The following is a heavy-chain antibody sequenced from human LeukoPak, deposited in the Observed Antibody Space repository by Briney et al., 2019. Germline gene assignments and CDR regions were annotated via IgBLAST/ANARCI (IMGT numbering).Heavy chain of an antibody. CDR1: GYTFTGYY. J-gene: IGHJ4*02. V-gene: IGHV1-2*02. CDR3: ARVCSSTSCYSRSIDY. D-gene: IGHD2-2*01. Sequence: ASVKVSCKASGYTFTGYYMHWVRQAPGQGLEWMGWINPNSGGTNYAQKFQGRVTMTRDRSISTAYMELSRLRSDDTAVYYCARVCSSTSCYSRSIDYWGQGALVTVSS. CDR2: INPNSGGT.